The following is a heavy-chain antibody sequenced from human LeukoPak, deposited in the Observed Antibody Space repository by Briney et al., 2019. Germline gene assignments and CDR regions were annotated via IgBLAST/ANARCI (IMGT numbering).Heavy chain of an antibody. CDR1: GGTFSSYA. D-gene: IGHD3-22*01. V-gene: IGHV1-69*13. Sequence: SVKVSCKASGGTFSSYAISWVRQAPGQGLEWMGGIIPIFGTANYAQKFQGRVTITADESTSTAYMELSSLRSEDTAVYYCARDPLPPYYDSSGLPSAGDYWGQGTLVTVSS. CDR2: IIPIFGTA. CDR3: ARDPLPPYYDSSGLPSAGDY. J-gene: IGHJ4*02.